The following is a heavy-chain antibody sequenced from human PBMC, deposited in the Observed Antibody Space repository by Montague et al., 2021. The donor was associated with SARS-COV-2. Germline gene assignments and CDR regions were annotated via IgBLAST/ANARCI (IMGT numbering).Heavy chain of an antibody. D-gene: IGHD4-23*01. Sequence: SETLSLTCSVSGGSISSYYWSWIRQSPGKGLEWIGYIFYSGLTDYNPSLKSRVTISVDMSKNQFSLQLNSVTAADTAVYYCVRDHPYGGPRGAYDIWGQGTVVTVSS. CDR1: GGSISSYY. V-gene: IGHV4-59*13. CDR3: VRDHPYGGPRGAYDI. CDR2: IFYSGLT. J-gene: IGHJ3*02.